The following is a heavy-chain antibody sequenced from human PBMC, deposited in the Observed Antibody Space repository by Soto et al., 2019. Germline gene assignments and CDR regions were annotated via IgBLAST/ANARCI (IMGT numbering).Heavy chain of an antibody. D-gene: IGHD2-21*02. J-gene: IGHJ5*02. CDR3: ARDQGVVVTADNWFDP. V-gene: IGHV4-4*07. Sequence: QVQLQESVPGLVKPSETLSLTCTVSGGSITDYSWVWIRQPAGKGLEWIGRIFSSGSTNYNPSLKGRITMSLDTSKNQFSLKLNSATATDTAVYFCARDQGVVVTADNWFDPWGQGLLVTVSS. CDR2: IFSSGST. CDR1: GGSITDYS.